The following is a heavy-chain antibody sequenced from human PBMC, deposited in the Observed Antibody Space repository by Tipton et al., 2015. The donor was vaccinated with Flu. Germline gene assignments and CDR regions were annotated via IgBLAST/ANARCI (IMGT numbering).Heavy chain of an antibody. J-gene: IGHJ4*02. Sequence: TLSLTCVVSGDSIRNDYFWGWIRQPPGKGLEWIAYIHYSGTTYYNPSLKNRVTMSIDTSKNQFSLNLRSVTAADTAVYYCARRGTYFFDIWGQGTLVPVSS. D-gene: IGHD3-10*01. CDR3: ARRGTYFFDI. CDR2: IHYSGTT. V-gene: IGHV4-28*01. CDR1: GDSIRNDYF.